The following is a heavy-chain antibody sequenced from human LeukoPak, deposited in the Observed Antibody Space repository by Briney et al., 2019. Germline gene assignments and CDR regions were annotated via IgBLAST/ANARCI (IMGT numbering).Heavy chain of an antibody. D-gene: IGHD5-12*01. V-gene: IGHV1-2*02. CDR3: ARQSRYSGYDWEFDY. Sequence: ASVKVSCKVSGYTLTELSIHWVRQAPGQGLEWMGWINPNSGGTNYAQKFQGRVTMTRDTSISTAYMELSRLRSDDTAVYYCARQSRYSGYDWEFDYWGQGTLVTVSS. CDR2: INPNSGGT. CDR1: GYTLTELS. J-gene: IGHJ4*02.